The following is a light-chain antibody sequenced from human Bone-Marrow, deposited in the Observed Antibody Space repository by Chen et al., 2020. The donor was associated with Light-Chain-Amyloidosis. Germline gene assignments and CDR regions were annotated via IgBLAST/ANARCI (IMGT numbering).Light chain of an antibody. V-gene: IGLV6-57*01. J-gene: IGLJ3*02. CDR1: SGSIAANS. Sequence: FILTHPAFVSESPGKTDVNSCTRSSGSIAANSVQWSQQRPGSPPTTVIYEDDQRPSGVPARLSGAIDRSSNSASLTSSGLKTEDEADYYCQSYQGSSQGVFGGGTKLTVL. CDR2: EDD. CDR3: QSYQGSSQGV.